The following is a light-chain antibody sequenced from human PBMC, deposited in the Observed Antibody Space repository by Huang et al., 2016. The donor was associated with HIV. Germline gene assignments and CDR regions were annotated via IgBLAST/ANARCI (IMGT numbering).Light chain of an antibody. J-gene: IGKJ2*01. CDR3: QQLRA. CDR2: GAS. CDR1: QIISSSY. V-gene: IGKV3-20*01. Sequence: EVVLTQSPGPLYLSPGERATLSCRASQIISSSYLAWYQQKPGQGPRLLSSGASSRAAGIPDRFSGSGSGTDFTLTISRLEPEDFAVYYCQQLRAFGQGTKLEIK.